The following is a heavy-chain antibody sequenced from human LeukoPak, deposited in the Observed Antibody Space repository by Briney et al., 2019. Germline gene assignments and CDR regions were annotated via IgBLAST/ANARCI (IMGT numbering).Heavy chain of an antibody. CDR2: IYYSGST. D-gene: IGHD5-18*01. J-gene: IGHJ6*03. Sequence: SETLSLTCTVSGGSISSYYWSWIRQPPGKGLEWIGYIYYSGSTNYNPSLKSRVTISVDTSKNQFSLKLSSVTAADTAVYYCARSVDTAMVGYYYYMDVWGKGTTVTVSS. V-gene: IGHV4-59*08. CDR1: GGSISSYY. CDR3: ARSVDTAMVGYYYYMDV.